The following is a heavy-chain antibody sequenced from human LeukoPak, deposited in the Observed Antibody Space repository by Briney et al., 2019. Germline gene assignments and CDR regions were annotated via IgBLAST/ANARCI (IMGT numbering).Heavy chain of an antibody. J-gene: IGHJ3*01. D-gene: IGHD3-10*02. Sequence: ASVKVSCKTSGYTFTDYYLHWVRQAPGQGLEWMGWIKSNSGGINYAQKFQDRVSMTRDTSINTVYMELSSLRSDDAAVYYCAREPRINMSPAAFDFWGQGTMVTVFS. CDR3: AREPRINMSPAAFDF. CDR2: IKSNSGGI. CDR1: GYTFTDYY. V-gene: IGHV1-2*02.